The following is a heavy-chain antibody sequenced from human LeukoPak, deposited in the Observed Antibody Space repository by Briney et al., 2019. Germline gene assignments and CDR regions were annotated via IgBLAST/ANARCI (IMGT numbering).Heavy chain of an antibody. CDR1: GGSISSGGYY. J-gene: IGHJ4*02. V-gene: IGHV4-30-2*01. CDR2: IYHSGST. Sequence: SQTLSLTCTVSGGSISSGGYYWSWIRQPPGKGLEWIGYIYHSGSTYYNPSLKSRVTISVDRSKNQFSLKLSSVTAADTAVYYCATGLYVVVPAARLLDYWGQGTLVTVSS. D-gene: IGHD2-2*01. CDR3: ATGLYVVVPAARLLDY.